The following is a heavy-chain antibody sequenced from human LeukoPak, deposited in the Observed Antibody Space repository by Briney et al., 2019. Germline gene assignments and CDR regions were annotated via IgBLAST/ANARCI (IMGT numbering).Heavy chain of an antibody. D-gene: IGHD6-13*01. CDR3: ASGAKYSSSWTLVY. J-gene: IGHJ4*02. Sequence: GGSLRLSCAASGFTFSSYGMHWVRQAPGKGLEWVAVIWYDGSNKYYADSVKGRFTVSRDNSKNTLYLQMNSLRAEDTAVYYCASGAKYSSSWTLVYWGQGTLVTVSS. CDR1: GFTFSSYG. V-gene: IGHV3-33*01. CDR2: IWYDGSNK.